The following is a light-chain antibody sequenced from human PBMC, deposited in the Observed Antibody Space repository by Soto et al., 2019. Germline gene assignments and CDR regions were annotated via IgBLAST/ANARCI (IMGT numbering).Light chain of an antibody. J-gene: IGKJ1*01. Sequence: EIVLTQSPDTLSLSPGERGTLSCRASQSVSSSYLAWYQQKPGQPPRLRIYGAFSRGTGIPDRFSGSGSGTEFTLTISRLEPEDFAVYFCQQYDSSPRSFGHGTKVEI. CDR1: QSVSSSY. CDR3: QQYDSSPRS. V-gene: IGKV3-20*01. CDR2: GAF.